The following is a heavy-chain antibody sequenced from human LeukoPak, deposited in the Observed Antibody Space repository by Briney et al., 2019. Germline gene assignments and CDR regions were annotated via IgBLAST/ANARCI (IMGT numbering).Heavy chain of an antibody. Sequence: SETLSLTCAVYGGSFSGYYWSWIRQPPGKGLEWIGSIYYSGSTYYNPSLKSRVTISVDTSKNQFSLKLSSVTAADTAVYYCARDPDYYDSSGLSDYWGQGTLVTVSS. CDR3: ARDPDYYDSSGLSDY. V-gene: IGHV4-34*01. CDR1: GGSFSGYY. CDR2: IYYSGST. J-gene: IGHJ4*02. D-gene: IGHD3-22*01.